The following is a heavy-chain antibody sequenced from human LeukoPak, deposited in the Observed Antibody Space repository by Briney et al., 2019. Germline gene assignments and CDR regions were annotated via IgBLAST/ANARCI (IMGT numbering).Heavy chain of an antibody. CDR3: ARTAFGGAAAGPYYYYGMDV. CDR1: GGSISSSSYY. Sequence: SETLSLTCTVSGGSISSSSYYWGWIRQPPGKGLEWIGSIYYSGSTYYNPSLKSRVTISVDTSKNQFSLKLSSVTAADTAVYYCARTAFGGAAAGPYYYYGMDVWGQGTTVTVSS. V-gene: IGHV4-39*01. D-gene: IGHD6-13*01. CDR2: IYYSGST. J-gene: IGHJ6*02.